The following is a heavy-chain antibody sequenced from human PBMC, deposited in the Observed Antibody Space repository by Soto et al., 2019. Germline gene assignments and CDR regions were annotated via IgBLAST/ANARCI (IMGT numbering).Heavy chain of an antibody. CDR3: ARDVQQRGWFDP. Sequence: ASVKVSCKASGGTFSSYAISWVRQAPGQGLEWMGGIIPIFGTANYAQKFQGRVTITADESTSTAYMELSSLRSGDTAVYYCARDVQQRGWFDPWGQGTLVTVSS. CDR2: IIPIFGTA. CDR1: GGTFSSYA. V-gene: IGHV1-69*13. D-gene: IGHD6-13*01. J-gene: IGHJ5*02.